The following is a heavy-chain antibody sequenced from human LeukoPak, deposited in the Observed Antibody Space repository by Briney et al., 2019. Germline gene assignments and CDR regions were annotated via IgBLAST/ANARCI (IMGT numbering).Heavy chain of an antibody. CDR2: INAGNGNT. D-gene: IGHD1-26*01. Sequence: ASVKVSCKASGFTFSTYGIHWVRQAPGQRLEWMGWINAGNGNTKYSQKFQGRVTITRDTSASTGYMELSSLRSEDTAVYYCARVGREVGATSTNYFDYWGQGTLVTVSS. V-gene: IGHV1-3*01. CDR1: GFTFSTYG. J-gene: IGHJ4*02. CDR3: ARVGREVGATSTNYFDY.